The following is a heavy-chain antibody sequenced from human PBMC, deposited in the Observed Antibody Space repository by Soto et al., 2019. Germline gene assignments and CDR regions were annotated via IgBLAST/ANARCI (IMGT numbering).Heavy chain of an antibody. D-gene: IGHD4-17*01. CDR1: GGSISSYY. Sequence: SATLSLTCTVSGGSISSYYWSWIRQPPGKGLEWIGYIYYSGSTNYNPSLKSRVTISVDTSKNQFSLKLSSVTAADTAVYYCAREDYGEDGAFDIWGQGTMVTVSS. CDR2: IYYSGST. V-gene: IGHV4-59*01. J-gene: IGHJ3*02. CDR3: AREDYGEDGAFDI.